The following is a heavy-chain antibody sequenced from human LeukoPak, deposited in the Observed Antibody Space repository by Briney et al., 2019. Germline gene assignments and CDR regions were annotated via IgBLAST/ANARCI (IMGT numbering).Heavy chain of an antibody. CDR3: ATGYYEPFAT. CDR1: GASLSSYY. CDR2: VSDTGKT. D-gene: IGHD3-22*01. J-gene: IGHJ5*02. Sequence: ASETLSLTCSVSGASLSSYYWDGLRQSPGQGLEWIGYVSDTGKTDSNPSLKSRVTISLDMSKKQFSLRLRSVTAADSAVYYCATGYYEPFATWGPGILVTVSS. V-gene: IGHV4-59*01.